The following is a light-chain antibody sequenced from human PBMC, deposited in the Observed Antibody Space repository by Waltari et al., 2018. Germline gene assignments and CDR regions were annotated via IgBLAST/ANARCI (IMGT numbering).Light chain of an antibody. J-gene: IGKJ1*01. CDR1: QSVSRG. V-gene: IGKV3-20*01. Sequence: EIVLTQSPGTLSLSLGERATVSCRASQSVSRGLAWYQQKPGQAPRLLIYGASTRATGIPDRFSGSGSGTDFSLTISRVEPDDFAVYYCQHYLRLPVTFGQGTTVEI. CDR3: QHYLRLPVT. CDR2: GAS.